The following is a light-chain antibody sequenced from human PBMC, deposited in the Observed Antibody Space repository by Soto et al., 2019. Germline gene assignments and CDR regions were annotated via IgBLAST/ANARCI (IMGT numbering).Light chain of an antibody. V-gene: IGKV1-27*01. CDR1: QDISVY. CDR3: QKFNTAPLT. CDR2: SAS. J-gene: IGKJ5*01. Sequence: DIQMTQSPSSLSASVGDRVTITCRASQDISVYLAWYQQKPGKVPKLLIYSASTLQLGVPSRFSGSGSGTDFNLTISSLQPEDVATYYCQKFNTAPLTFGQGTRLEIK.